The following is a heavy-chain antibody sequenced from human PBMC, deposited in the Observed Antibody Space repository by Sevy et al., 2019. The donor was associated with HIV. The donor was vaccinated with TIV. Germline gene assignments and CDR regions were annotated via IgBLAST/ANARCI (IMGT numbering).Heavy chain of an antibody. CDR3: AKEMSSAMGVGHLHNWFAH. CDR1: GFTFSTHG. V-gene: IGHV3-30*18. J-gene: IGHJ5*02. D-gene: IGHD2-8*01. Sequence: GGSLRLSCAASGFTFSTHGLHWVRQAPGKGLEWVAAISYDSISQFYTDSVEGRFIISRDNSKNTMYLQMNGLTTEDTAVYYCAKEMSSAMGVGHLHNWFAHWGQGIVVTVSS. CDR2: ISYDSISQ.